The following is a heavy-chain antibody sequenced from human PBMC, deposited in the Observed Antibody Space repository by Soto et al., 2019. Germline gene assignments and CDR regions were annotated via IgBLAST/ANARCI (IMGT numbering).Heavy chain of an antibody. J-gene: IGHJ6*02. D-gene: IGHD2-21*02. V-gene: IGHV4-4*07. CDR1: GGSISSYY. CDR2: IYTSGST. Sequence: SETLCLTCTVSGGSISSYYGSWIRHPAGKGLEWIGRIYTSGSTNYNPSLKSRVTMSVDTSKNQFSLKLSSVTAADTAVYYCARDSAVVTAIQNYGMDVWGQGTTVTLSS. CDR3: ARDSAVVTAIQNYGMDV.